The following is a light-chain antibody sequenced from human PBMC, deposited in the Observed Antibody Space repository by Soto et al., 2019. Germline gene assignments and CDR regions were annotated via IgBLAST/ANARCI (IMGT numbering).Light chain of an antibody. Sequence: EIVLTQSPVTLSLSPGERATLSCRASQSIGLAIAWYQHKPGQAPRLLIFDASQRATGIPARFRGSGSGTDFTLSISSLEPEDFAVYYCQQRTVRPPWTFGQGTKVDIK. CDR1: QSIGLA. J-gene: IGKJ1*01. V-gene: IGKV3-11*01. CDR2: DAS. CDR3: QQRTVRPPWT.